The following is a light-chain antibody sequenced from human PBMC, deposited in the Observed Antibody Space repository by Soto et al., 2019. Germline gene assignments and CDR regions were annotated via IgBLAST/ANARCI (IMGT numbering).Light chain of an antibody. V-gene: IGKV3-11*01. CDR1: QSVDGY. Sequence: EIVLTQSPATLSLSPGERATLSCRASQSVDGYLAWYQQKPGQAPRLLIYDASNRAAGIPARFSGSGSGTDFTLTISSLEPEDFAVYYCQQRSNWPPYTFGQGTKLEIK. CDR3: QQRSNWPPYT. CDR2: DAS. J-gene: IGKJ2*01.